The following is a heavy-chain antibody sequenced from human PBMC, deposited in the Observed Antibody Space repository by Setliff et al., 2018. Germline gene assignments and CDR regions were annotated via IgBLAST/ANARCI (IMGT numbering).Heavy chain of an antibody. CDR2: IYYSGNT. D-gene: IGHD6-19*01. CDR1: GGSISSGDYY. CDR3: AREQWLDPPGYYYMDV. V-gene: IGHV4-61*08. J-gene: IGHJ6*03. Sequence: PSETLSLTCTVSGGSISSGDYYWTWIRQPPGKGLEWIGFIYYSGNTFYNPSLKSRVTMSIDTSKNQFSLKLNSVTAADMAVYYCAREQWLDPPGYYYMDVWAKGTTVTVSS.